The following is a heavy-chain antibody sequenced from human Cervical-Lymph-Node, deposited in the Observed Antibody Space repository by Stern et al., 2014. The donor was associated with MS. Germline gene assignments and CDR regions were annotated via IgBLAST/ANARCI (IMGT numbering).Heavy chain of an antibody. Sequence: VQLLQSGAEVRKPGASVKVSCKASGYTFTSYAMNWVRQAPGQRLEWLGGINAGTGNTKYSQKFQARVTLTRDTSASTAYMELSSLRSEDTAVYYCAKEGANDCFDYWGQGTLVTVS. CDR3: AKEGANDCFDY. CDR2: INAGTGNT. CDR1: GYTFTSYA. J-gene: IGHJ4*02. V-gene: IGHV1-3*01.